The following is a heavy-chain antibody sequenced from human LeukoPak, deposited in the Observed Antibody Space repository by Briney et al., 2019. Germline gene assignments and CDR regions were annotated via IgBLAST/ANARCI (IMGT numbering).Heavy chain of an antibody. Sequence: PGGSLRLSCAASEFTFVGYSMNGFRQAPGRGLEGFSPFIISSSYIYYADSVKGRFTISRDNAKNSLYLQMNSLRAADTALYYCAKGAGPRGYYDSSGYYFFDYWGQGTLVTVSS. D-gene: IGHD3-22*01. CDR2: FIISSSYI. V-gene: IGHV3-21*04. CDR3: AKGAGPRGYYDSSGYYFFDY. CDR1: EFTFVGYS. J-gene: IGHJ4*02.